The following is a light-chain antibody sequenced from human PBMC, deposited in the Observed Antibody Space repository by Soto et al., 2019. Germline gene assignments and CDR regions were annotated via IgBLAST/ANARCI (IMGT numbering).Light chain of an antibody. J-gene: IGLJ2*01. CDR2: RND. CDR1: NSNTGSNY. CDR3: AAWDDSLRGVL. Sequence: QAVVTQPPSASGTPGQRVIISCSGTNSNTGSNYVYWYQQLPGSAPKLLIYRNDQRPSGVPERVSGSKSGTSASLAISGLRSEDEADYYCAAWDDSLRGVLFGGGTKVTVL. V-gene: IGLV1-47*01.